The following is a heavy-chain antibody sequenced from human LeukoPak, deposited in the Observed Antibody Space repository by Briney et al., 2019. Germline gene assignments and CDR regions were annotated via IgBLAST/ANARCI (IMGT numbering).Heavy chain of an antibody. J-gene: IGHJ4*02. V-gene: IGHV1-2*02. CDR3: ARDSGSGWYCLFDY. CDR1: GYTFTGYY. D-gene: IGHD6-19*01. Sequence: ASVKVSCKASGYTFTGYYMHWVRQAPGQGLEWMGWINPNSGGTNYAQKFQGRVTMTRDTSISTAYMELSRLRSDDTAVYYCARDSGSGWYCLFDYWAREPWSPSPQ. CDR2: INPNSGGT.